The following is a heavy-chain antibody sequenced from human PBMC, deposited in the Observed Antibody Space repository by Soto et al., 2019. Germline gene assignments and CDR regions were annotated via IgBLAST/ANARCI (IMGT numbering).Heavy chain of an antibody. Sequence: QVQLVQSGAEVKKPGSSVKVSCKASGGTFSSYAISWVRQAPGQGLEWMGGIIPISGTANYAQEFQGRVTITADESTSTAYMELSSLRSEDTAVYYCARSQGSSTSLEIYYYYYYGMDVWGPGTTVTVSS. V-gene: IGHV1-69*01. CDR3: ARSQGSSTSLEIYYYYYYGMDV. J-gene: IGHJ6*02. D-gene: IGHD2-2*01. CDR1: GGTFSSYA. CDR2: IIPISGTA.